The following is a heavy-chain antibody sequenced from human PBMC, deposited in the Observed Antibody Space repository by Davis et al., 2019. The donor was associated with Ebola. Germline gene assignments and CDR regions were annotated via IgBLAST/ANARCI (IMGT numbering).Heavy chain of an antibody. CDR1: GYTFTSYG. CDR2: ISAYNGNT. J-gene: IGHJ4*02. Sequence: ASVTLSCKASGYTFTSYGISWVRQAPGQGLEWMGWISAYNGNTNYAQKFQGRVTMTRDTSISTAYMELSRLRSDDTAVYYCARERGATSDYWGQGTLVTVSS. D-gene: IGHD1-26*01. CDR3: ARERGATSDY. V-gene: IGHV1-18*01.